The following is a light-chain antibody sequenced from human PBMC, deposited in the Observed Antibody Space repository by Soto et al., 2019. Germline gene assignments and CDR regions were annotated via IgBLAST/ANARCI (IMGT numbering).Light chain of an antibody. CDR2: DAS. V-gene: IGKV1-5*01. CDR1: QTISRL. Sequence: GDRVTITCRASQTISRLLAWYQQKPGKAPKVLIYDASNLESGVPSRFSGSGSGTEFTLTISSLQPDDFATYYCQQYNRYKSFGQGTKVEIK. J-gene: IGKJ1*01. CDR3: QQYNRYKS.